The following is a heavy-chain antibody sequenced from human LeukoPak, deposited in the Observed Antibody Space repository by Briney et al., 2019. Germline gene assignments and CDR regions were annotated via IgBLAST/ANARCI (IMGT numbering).Heavy chain of an antibody. CDR2: INPNSGGT. J-gene: IGHJ4*02. CDR1: GYTFSGYH. Sequence: ASVKVSWKASGYTFSGYHMHWVRQAPGQGLEWMEWINPNSGGTNYAQKFQGRVTMTRDTSISTAYMELSSLRSEDTAVYYCASLFQAKNGIRDDYWGQGTLVTVSS. CDR3: ASLFQAKNGIRDDY. V-gene: IGHV1-2*02. D-gene: IGHD2-21*01.